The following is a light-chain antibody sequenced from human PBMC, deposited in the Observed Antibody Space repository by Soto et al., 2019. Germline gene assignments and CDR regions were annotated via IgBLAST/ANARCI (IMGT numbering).Light chain of an antibody. CDR3: QQYGSSYT. Sequence: ESMLTQSPGTLSLSPGERATLSCRASQSVSSSYLAWYQQKPGQAPRLLMYAASSRAPGIPDRFSGSGSGTDFTLTISSLEPEDFAVYYCQQYGSSYTFGQGTKLEIK. CDR1: QSVSSSY. CDR2: AAS. J-gene: IGKJ2*01. V-gene: IGKV3-20*01.